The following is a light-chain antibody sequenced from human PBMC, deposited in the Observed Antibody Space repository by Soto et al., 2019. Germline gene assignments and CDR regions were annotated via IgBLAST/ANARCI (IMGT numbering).Light chain of an antibody. CDR2: AAS. CDR3: QKYASAPLT. V-gene: IGKV1-27*01. Sequence: DIQMTQSPSSLSASVGDRVTITCRASQGIINNLAWYQQRPGKVPKLLIYAASTLQSGVPSRFSGSGSGTDFTLTISSLQPEDVATYYCQKYASAPLTFGGGTKVEIK. CDR1: QGIINN. J-gene: IGKJ4*01.